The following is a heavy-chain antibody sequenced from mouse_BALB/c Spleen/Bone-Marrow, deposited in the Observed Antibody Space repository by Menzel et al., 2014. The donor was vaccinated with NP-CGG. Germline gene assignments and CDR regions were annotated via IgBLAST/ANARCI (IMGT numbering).Heavy chain of an antibody. V-gene: IGHV7-3*02. CDR3: ARDRGLTYFDY. CDR1: GFTFTDYY. J-gene: IGHJ2*01. CDR2: IRNKANGYTT. Sequence: EVQRVESGGGLVQPGGSLRLSCATSGFTFTDYYMSWVRPPPGKALEWLGFIRNKANGYTTEYSASVKGRFTISRDNSQSILYLQMNTLRAEDSATYYCARDRGLTYFDYWGQGTTLTVSS. D-gene: IGHD2-4*01.